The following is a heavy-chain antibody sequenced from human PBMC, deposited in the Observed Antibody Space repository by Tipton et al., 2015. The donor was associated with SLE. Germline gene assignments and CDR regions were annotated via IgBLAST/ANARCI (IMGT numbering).Heavy chain of an antibody. V-gene: IGHV3-21*04. CDR1: GFTFSSYR. J-gene: IGHJ2*01. Sequence: SLRLSCAASGFTFSSYRMNWVRQAPGKGLEWVSSISSSSSYIYYSDSVKGRFTISRDNAKNSLYLQMNSLRAADTAVYYCARPQGYCSGGSCSLYWYFDLWGRGALVTVSS. CDR3: ARPQGYCSGGSCSLYWYFDL. D-gene: IGHD2-15*01. CDR2: ISSSSSYI.